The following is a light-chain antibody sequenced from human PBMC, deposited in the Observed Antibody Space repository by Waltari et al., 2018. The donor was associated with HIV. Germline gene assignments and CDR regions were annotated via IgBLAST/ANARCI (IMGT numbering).Light chain of an antibody. CDR3: AAWDDSLSVWV. Sequence: QSMLTQPPSASGTPGQRVSISCSGRNSYIGSDYVYWYQQLPGTTPNLLIYRNNQRPSGVPYRFSGSKSGTSASLAISGLRSEDEADDYCAAWDDSLSVWVFGGGTKLTVL. CDR2: RNN. V-gene: IGLV1-47*01. J-gene: IGLJ3*02. CDR1: NSYIGSDY.